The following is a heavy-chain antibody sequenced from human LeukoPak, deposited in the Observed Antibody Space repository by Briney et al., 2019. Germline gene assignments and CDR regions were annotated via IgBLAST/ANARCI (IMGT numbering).Heavy chain of an antibody. V-gene: IGHV4-59*01. CDR1: GGFLGTYY. CDR2: IHYSGST. D-gene: IGHD3-10*01. Sequence: NPSETLSLTCTVPGGFLGTYYWSWIRQPPGKGPEWIGYIHYSGSTNYNPSLKSQVTISVDTSKNQFSLKLSSVTAADTAVYYCARDRGYYYGSGSRLPYNWFDPWGQGTLVTVSS. J-gene: IGHJ5*02. CDR3: ARDRGYYYGSGSRLPYNWFDP.